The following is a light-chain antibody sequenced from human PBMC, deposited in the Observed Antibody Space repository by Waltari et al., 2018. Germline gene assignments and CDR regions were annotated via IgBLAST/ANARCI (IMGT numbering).Light chain of an antibody. J-gene: IGKJ4*01. V-gene: IGKV3-11*01. CDR3: QQRSSWPLT. Sequence: EIVLTQSPATLSLSPGDRATLSCRASQSVSSYLAWYPQKPGQAPRLLIYDASNRATGIPARFSGSGSGTDFTLTISSLEPEDFAVYSCQQRSSWPLTFGGGTKVEIE. CDR1: QSVSSY. CDR2: DAS.